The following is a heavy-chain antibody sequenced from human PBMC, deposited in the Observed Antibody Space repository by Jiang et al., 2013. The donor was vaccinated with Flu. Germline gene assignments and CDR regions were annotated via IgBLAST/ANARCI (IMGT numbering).Heavy chain of an antibody. Sequence: DSYTNYSPSFQGHVTISADKSISTAYLQWSSLKASDTAMYYCARQVYSSSWYVAWFDPWGQGTLVTVSS. CDR2: DSYT. D-gene: IGHD6-13*01. J-gene: IGHJ5*02. CDR3: ARQVYSSSWYVAWFDP. V-gene: IGHV5-10-1*01.